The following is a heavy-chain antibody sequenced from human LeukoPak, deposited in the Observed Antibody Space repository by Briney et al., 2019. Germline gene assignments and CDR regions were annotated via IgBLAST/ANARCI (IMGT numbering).Heavy chain of an antibody. V-gene: IGHV4-39*01. CDR1: GGSISSSSYY. CDR2: IYYSGST. Sequence: SETLSLTCTVSGGSISSSSYYWGWIRQPPGKGLEWIGSIYYSGSTYYNPSLKSRVTISVDTSKNQFSLKLSSVTAADTALYYCASSITMVRGVINKFDYWGQGTLVTVSS. J-gene: IGHJ4*02. D-gene: IGHD3-10*01. CDR3: ASSITMVRGVINKFDY.